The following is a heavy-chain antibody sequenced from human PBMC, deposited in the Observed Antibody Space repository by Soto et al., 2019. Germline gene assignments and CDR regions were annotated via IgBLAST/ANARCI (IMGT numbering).Heavy chain of an antibody. Sequence: GGSLRLSCAASGFSVTSNYMTWVRQAPGKGLECVSVIYAGGNTYYPDSVKGRFTISSDNSKNTLFLQMNNLRAEDTAVYYCARVTTFYDILTSSYALNYFDYWGQGTRVTV. V-gene: IGHV3-53*01. CDR2: IYAGGNT. J-gene: IGHJ4*02. D-gene: IGHD3-9*01. CDR1: GFSVTSNY. CDR3: ARVTTFYDILTSSYALNYFDY.